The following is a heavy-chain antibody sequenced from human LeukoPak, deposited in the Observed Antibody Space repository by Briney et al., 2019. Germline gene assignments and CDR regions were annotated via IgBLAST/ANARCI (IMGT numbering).Heavy chain of an antibody. CDR3: AGGGYCTIASCNAPLFDH. Sequence: SETLSLTCTVFGGSISKYYSITRYYWRWIRQPPGKGLEWIGYIYDSGPTNYNPSLNRRATISVDTSKHQFSLKLSSVTAADTAMYYCAGGGYCTIASCNAPLFDHWGQGTPVTVSS. J-gene: IGHJ4*02. CDR2: IYDSGPT. CDR1: GGSISKYYSITRYY. V-gene: IGHV4-61*01. D-gene: IGHD2-8*01.